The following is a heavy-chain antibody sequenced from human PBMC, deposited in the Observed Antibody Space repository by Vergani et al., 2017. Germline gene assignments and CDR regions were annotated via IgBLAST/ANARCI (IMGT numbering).Heavy chain of an antibody. J-gene: IGHJ4*02. CDR1: GGSLSSGGYS. V-gene: IGHV4-30-2*01. Sequence: QLQLQESGSGLVKPSQTLSLTCAVSGGSLSSGGYSWSWIRQPPGKGLEWNGYIYHSGSTYYNPALKSRVTISVDRSKNQFSLKLSSVTAADTAVYYCARVYYDSSCYYSYYFDYWGQGTLVTVSS. D-gene: IGHD3-22*01. CDR3: ARVYYDSSCYYSYYFDY. CDR2: IYHSGST.